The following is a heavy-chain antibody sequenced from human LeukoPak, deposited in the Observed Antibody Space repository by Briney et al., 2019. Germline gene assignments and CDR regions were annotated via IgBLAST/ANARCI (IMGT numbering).Heavy chain of an antibody. D-gene: IGHD3-10*01. V-gene: IGHV4-59*11. CDR1: GDSIGNHY. Sequence: SETLSLTRSVSGDSIGNHYWSWIRQPPGKGLEWIGHIDHSGSTNRHPSLRSRVTISVDTFKNQFSLKLNSVTAADTAVYFCARDRAYASGKNWFDPWGQGTQVTVSS. CDR2: IDHSGST. J-gene: IGHJ5*02. CDR3: ARDRAYASGKNWFDP.